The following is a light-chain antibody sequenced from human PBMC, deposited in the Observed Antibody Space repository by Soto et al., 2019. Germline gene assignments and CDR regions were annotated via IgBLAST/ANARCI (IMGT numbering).Light chain of an antibody. Sequence: EIVLTQSPGTLSLSPGERATLSCRASQSVSSSYLVWHQQKPGQAPRLLIYAASRRATGIPDKFSGSGSGTDFTLTIRRLEPEDFAVYYCQRYGSPSWTFGQGTKVDIK. J-gene: IGKJ1*01. CDR2: AAS. CDR1: QSVSSSY. CDR3: QRYGSPSWT. V-gene: IGKV3-20*01.